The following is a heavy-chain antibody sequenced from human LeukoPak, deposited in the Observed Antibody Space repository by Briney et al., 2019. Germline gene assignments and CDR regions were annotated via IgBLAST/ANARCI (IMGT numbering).Heavy chain of an antibody. J-gene: IGHJ4*02. D-gene: IGHD3-10*01. CDR1: GYTFTSYD. Sequence: ASVKVSCKASGYTFTSYDINWVRQATGQGLEWMGWMNPNSGNTGYAQEFQGRVTMTRNTSISTAYMELSSLRSEDTAVYYCARVSITMVRGVIPYWGQGTLVTVSS. V-gene: IGHV1-8*01. CDR2: MNPNSGNT. CDR3: ARVSITMVRGVIPY.